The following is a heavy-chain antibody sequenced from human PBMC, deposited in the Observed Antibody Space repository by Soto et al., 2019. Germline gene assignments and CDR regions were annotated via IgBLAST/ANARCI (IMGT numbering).Heavy chain of an antibody. Sequence: PSETLSLTCTVSGASISNGYYSWIWIRQSPGTGLEWIGHIHSGGTTYSNPSLKSRLTISVDMSKNQFSLKLSSLTAADTAVYYCARGPSGDKVDYWGQGTLVTVS. V-gene: IGHV4-30-4*01. CDR2: IHSGGTT. CDR3: ARGPSGDKVDY. CDR1: GASISNGYYS. D-gene: IGHD1-26*01. J-gene: IGHJ4*02.